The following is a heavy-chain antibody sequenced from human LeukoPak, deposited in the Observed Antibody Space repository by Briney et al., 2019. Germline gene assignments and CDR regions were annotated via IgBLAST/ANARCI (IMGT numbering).Heavy chain of an antibody. CDR1: GGSISNRPYY. Sequence: SETLSLTCNVSGGSISNRPYYWGWIRQPPGKGWEWIGSMHYSGTTYHNPSLRSRVTISVDTSKNQFSLRLISVTAADTAVYYCARNDRGRPADYWGQGTLVTVSS. V-gene: IGHV4-39*01. J-gene: IGHJ4*02. CDR2: MHYSGTT. D-gene: IGHD1-26*01. CDR3: ARNDRGRPADY.